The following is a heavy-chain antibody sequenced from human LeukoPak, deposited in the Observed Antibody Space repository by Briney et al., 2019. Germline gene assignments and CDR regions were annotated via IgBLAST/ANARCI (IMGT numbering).Heavy chain of an antibody. CDR2: ISAYNGNT. J-gene: IGHJ4*02. Sequence: ASVKVCCRASGYTFTSYGISWVRQAPGQGLEWMGWISAYNGNTNYAQKLQGRVTMTTDTSTSTAYMELRSLRSDDTAVYYCARTSSGWYYPQMFDYWGQGTLVTVSS. D-gene: IGHD6-19*01. V-gene: IGHV1-18*01. CDR3: ARTSSGWYYPQMFDY. CDR1: GYTFTSYG.